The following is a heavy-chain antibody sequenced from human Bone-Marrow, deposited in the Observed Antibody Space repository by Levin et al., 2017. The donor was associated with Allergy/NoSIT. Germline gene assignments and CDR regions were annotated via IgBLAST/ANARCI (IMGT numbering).Heavy chain of an antibody. V-gene: IGHV3-48*03. CDR1: GFTFSSYE. J-gene: IGHJ4*02. CDR3: ARGPENKGVPSYFDR. Sequence: GESLKISCAASGFTFSSYEMAWVRQAPGKGLEWVAYTSASGSSELYADSVKGRFTISRDNTKLYLQMNSLSAEDTAVYYCARGPENKGVPSYFDRWGQGTLVTVSP. D-gene: IGHD2/OR15-2a*01. CDR2: TSASGSSE.